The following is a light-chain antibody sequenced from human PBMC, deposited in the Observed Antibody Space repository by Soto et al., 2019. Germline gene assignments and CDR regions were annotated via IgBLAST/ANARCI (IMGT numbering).Light chain of an antibody. CDR3: RSYAGSNEVV. J-gene: IGLJ2*01. V-gene: IGLV2-8*01. CDR1: SIDAGIYSY. CDR2: EVC. Sequence: QYALTKPHSTSWHPGQTVTISCTGTSIDAGIYSYVSWYQQHPGKAPKLMTYEVCKQPSSIPDRFSASKAGKTASLTVYGLQAEDEADYYCRSYAGSNEVVFGGGIKVT.